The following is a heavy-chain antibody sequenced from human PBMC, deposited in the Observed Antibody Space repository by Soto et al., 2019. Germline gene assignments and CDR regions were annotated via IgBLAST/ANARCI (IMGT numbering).Heavy chain of an antibody. D-gene: IGHD4-17*01. CDR1: GDSISIGSYY. CDR2: IFYSGST. V-gene: IGHV4-61*01. Sequence: SETLSLTCTVSGDSISIGSYYWDWIRQPPGKGLEWIGNIFYSGSTNYNPSLKSRVTISVDTSKNQFSLKLSSVTAADTAVYYCARRYGPSFDYWGQGTLVTVSS. J-gene: IGHJ4*02. CDR3: ARRYGPSFDY.